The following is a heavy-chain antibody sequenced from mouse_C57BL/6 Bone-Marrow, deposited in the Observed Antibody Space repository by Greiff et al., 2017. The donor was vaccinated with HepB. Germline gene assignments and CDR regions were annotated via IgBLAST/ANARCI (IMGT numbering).Heavy chain of an antibody. CDR1: GFNIKDDY. J-gene: IGHJ3*01. CDR3: TTDYGSRAWFAY. D-gene: IGHD1-1*01. CDR2: IDPENGDT. V-gene: IGHV14-4*01. Sequence: EVQLQQSGAELVRPGSSVKLSCTASGFNIKDDYMHWVKQRPEQGLEWIGWIDPENGDTEYASKFQGKATITADTSSNTAYLQRSSLTSEDTAVYYCTTDYGSRAWFAYWGQGTLVTVSA.